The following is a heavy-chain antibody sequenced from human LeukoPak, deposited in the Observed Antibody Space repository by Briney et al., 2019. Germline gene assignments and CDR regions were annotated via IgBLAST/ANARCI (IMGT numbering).Heavy chain of an antibody. D-gene: IGHD3-10*01. V-gene: IGHV3-9*01. CDR2: ISWNSGSI. CDR1: GFTFDDYA. J-gene: IGHJ4*02. Sequence: GRSLRLSCAASGFTFDDYAMHWVRQAPGEGLEWVSGISWNSGSIGYADSVKGRFTISRDNAKNSLYLQMNSLRAEDTALYYCAKDGYYGSGKYFDHWGQGTLVTVSS. CDR3: AKDGYYGSGKYFDH.